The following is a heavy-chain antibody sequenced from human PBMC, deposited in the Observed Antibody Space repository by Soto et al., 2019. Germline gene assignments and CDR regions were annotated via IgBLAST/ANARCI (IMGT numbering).Heavy chain of an antibody. D-gene: IGHD2-2*01. Sequence: PSETLSLTCAVSGGSISSGGYSWSWIRQPPGKGLEWIGYIYHSGSTYYNPSLKSRVTISVDRSKNQFSLKLSSVTAADTAVYYCAIPIVVAPAAMPVGPITWLGLRPDAFDIWGQGKMGT. CDR2: IYHSGST. CDR1: GGSISSGGYS. V-gene: IGHV4-30-2*01. CDR3: AIPIVVAPAAMPVGPITWLGLRPDAFDI. J-gene: IGHJ3*02.